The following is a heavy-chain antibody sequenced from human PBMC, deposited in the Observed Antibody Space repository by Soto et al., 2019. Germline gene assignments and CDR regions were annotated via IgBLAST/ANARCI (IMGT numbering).Heavy chain of an antibody. CDR1: GGSISSYY. CDR3: AREYMSPVLPHDYFGWFDP. CDR2: IYYSGST. J-gene: IGHJ5*02. V-gene: IGHV4-59*01. Sequence: QVQLQESGPGLVKPSETLSLTCTVSGGSISSYYWSWIRQPPGKGLEWIGYIYYSGSTNYNPSLTRRVTISVDTSKNQFSLKLSSVTAADTAVYYCAREYMSPVLPHDYFGWFDPWGQGTLVTVSS. D-gene: IGHD4-17*01.